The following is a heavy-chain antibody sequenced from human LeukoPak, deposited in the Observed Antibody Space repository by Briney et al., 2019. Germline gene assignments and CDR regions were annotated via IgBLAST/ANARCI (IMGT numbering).Heavy chain of an antibody. D-gene: IGHD3-10*01. CDR1: GGSFSGYY. J-gene: IGHJ4*02. CDR3: ARGGGFGELSLDY. Sequence: SETLSLICAVYGGSFSGYYWSWIRQPPGKGLEWIGEINHSGSTNYNPSLKSRVTISVDTSKNQFSLKLSSVTAADTAVYYCARGGGFGELSLDYWGQGTLVTVSS. V-gene: IGHV4-34*01. CDR2: INHSGST.